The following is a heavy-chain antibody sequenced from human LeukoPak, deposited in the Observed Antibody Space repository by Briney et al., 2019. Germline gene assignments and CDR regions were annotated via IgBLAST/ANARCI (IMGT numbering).Heavy chain of an antibody. CDR2: INHSGST. D-gene: IGHD4-23*01. CDR3: ARTRGLRWSYFDY. Sequence: SETLSLTCAVYGGSFSGYYWSWIRQPPGKGLEWIGEINHSGSTNYNPSLKSRVTISVDTSKNQLYLKLSSLTTADTAVYYCARTRGLRWSYFDYWGQGTLVTVSS. V-gene: IGHV4-34*01. J-gene: IGHJ4*02. CDR1: GGSFSGYY.